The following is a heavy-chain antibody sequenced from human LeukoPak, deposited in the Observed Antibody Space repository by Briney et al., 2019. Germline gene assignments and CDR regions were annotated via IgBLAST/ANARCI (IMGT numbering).Heavy chain of an antibody. CDR2: IYTSGST. J-gene: IGHJ3*02. CDR1: GGSISSYY. D-gene: IGHD5-12*01. V-gene: IGHV4-4*07. Sequence: SETLSLTCTVSGGSISSYYWSWIRQPAGKGLEWIGRIYTSGSTNYNPSLKSRVTMSVDTSKNQFSLKLSSVTAADTAVYYCARVGGWLRTIDAFDTWGQGTMATVSS. CDR3: ARVGGWLRTIDAFDT.